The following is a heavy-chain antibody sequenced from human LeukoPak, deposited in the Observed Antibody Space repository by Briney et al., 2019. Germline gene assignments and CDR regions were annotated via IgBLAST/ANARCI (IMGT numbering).Heavy chain of an antibody. CDR2: INHSGCT. CDR3: ARGARAGYNLEPFDY. V-gene: IGHV4-34*01. D-gene: IGHD5-24*01. J-gene: IGHJ4*02. Sequence: SETLSLTCPVYGGSFSCYYWSWIHQPPGKGLEWIGEINHSGCTNCNPSLKSRVTISVDTSKNQFSLKLSSVTAADTAVYYCARGARAGYNLEPFDYWGQGTLVTVSS. CDR1: GGSFSCYY.